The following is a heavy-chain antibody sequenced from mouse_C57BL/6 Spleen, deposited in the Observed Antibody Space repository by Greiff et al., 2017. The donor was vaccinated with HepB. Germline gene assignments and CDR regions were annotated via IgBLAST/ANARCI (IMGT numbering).Heavy chain of an antibody. CDR3: ATLTGTNFDY. V-gene: IGHV1-81*01. J-gene: IGHJ2*01. Sequence: QVQLKQSGAELARPGASVKLSCKASGYTFTSYGISWVKQRTGQGLEWIGEIYPRSGNTYYNEKFKGKATLNADKSSSTAYMELRSLTSEDSAVYFCATLTGTNFDYWGQGTTLTVSS. D-gene: IGHD4-1*01. CDR2: IYPRSGNT. CDR1: GYTFTSYG.